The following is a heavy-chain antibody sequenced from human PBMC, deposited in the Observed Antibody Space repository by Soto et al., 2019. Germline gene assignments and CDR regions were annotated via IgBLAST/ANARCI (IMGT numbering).Heavy chain of an antibody. V-gene: IGHV3-53*04. CDR3: ARASADYYDSSEAFDI. CDR1: GFTVSSNY. J-gene: IGHJ3*02. Sequence: GGSLRLSCAASGFTVSSNYMSWVRQAPGKGLEWVSVIYSGGSTYYADSVKGRFTISRHNSKNTLYLQMNSLRAEDTAVYYCARASADYYDSSEAFDIWGQGTMVTVSS. D-gene: IGHD3-22*01. CDR2: IYSGGST.